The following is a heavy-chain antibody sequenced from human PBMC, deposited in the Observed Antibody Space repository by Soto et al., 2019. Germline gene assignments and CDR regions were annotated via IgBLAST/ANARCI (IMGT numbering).Heavy chain of an antibody. CDR3: SKGGIQVWSND. D-gene: IGHD5-18*01. V-gene: IGHV3-23*01. Sequence: EVQLLESGGDLVQPGGSLRLSCAASGFTFSSYAMSWVRQAPGKGLEWVSAISGSGGSTYYADSVKGRFTISRDNSKNTLYLQMNSLRAEDTAVYYLSKGGIQVWSNDWGQGTLVTGSS. CDR1: GFTFSSYA. CDR2: ISGSGGST. J-gene: IGHJ4*02.